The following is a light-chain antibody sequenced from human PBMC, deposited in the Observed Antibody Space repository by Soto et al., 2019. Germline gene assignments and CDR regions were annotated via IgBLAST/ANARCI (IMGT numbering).Light chain of an antibody. CDR2: DVS. Sequence: QSALTQPASVSGSPGQSITISCTGTSSDVGGYNYVSWYQQHPGKVPKLMIYDVSNRPSGVSNRFSGSKSGNTASLTISGLQGEDEADYYCSSYTSGSTCVFGTGTKLTVL. J-gene: IGLJ1*01. CDR1: SSDVGGYNY. V-gene: IGLV2-14*01. CDR3: SSYTSGSTCV.